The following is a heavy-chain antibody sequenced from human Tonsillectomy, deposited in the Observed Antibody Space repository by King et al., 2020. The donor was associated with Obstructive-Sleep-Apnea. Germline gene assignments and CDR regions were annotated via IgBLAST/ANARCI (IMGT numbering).Heavy chain of an antibody. CDR2: IDPHSGGS. CDR3: VTRYSSGWIEYFQD. J-gene: IGHJ1*01. CDR1: GYTFSGYY. Sequence: VQLVESGAEVKKPGASVEVSCKASGYTFSGYYIHWVRQAPGQGLEWMGWIDPHSGGSNFVQKFQGRVTMTRDTSISTAFMELSRLRSDDTAVFYCVTRYSSGWIEYFQDWGQGTLVIVSS. V-gene: IGHV1-2*02. D-gene: IGHD6-19*01.